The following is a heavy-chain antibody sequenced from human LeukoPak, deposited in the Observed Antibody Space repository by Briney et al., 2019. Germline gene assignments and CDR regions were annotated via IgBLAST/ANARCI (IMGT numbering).Heavy chain of an antibody. CDR2: INSDGSGT. J-gene: IGHJ4*02. D-gene: IGHD6-13*01. Sequence: PGGSLRLSCAASGFTFTSYWMHWVRQVPGKGLVWVSRINSDGSGTTYADSVKGRFTISRDNAKNTLYLQMSSLRAEDTAVYHCARVTSRTPAAGIDYWGQGTLVTVSS. V-gene: IGHV3-74*01. CDR3: ARVTSRTPAAGIDY. CDR1: GFTFTSYW.